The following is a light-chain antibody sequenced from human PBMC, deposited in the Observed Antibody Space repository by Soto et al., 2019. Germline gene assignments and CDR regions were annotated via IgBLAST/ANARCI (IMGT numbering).Light chain of an antibody. Sequence: SYELTQPPSVSVSPGQTASITCSGDKLGDTYTCWYQQKPGKSPVLLIYQDSKRPSGIPERFSGSNSGNTATLTISGTQALDEADYYCQAWDSSTAYVFGGGTKVTVL. CDR3: QAWDSSTAYV. J-gene: IGLJ2*01. CDR1: KLGDTY. CDR2: QDS. V-gene: IGLV3-1*01.